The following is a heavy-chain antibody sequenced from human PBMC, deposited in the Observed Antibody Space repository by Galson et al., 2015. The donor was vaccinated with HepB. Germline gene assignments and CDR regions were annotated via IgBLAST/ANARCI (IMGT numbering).Heavy chain of an antibody. CDR1: GYSFASYW. J-gene: IGHJ2*01. Sequence: QSGAEVKKPGESLRISCKGSGYSFASYWINWVRQMPGKGLEWMGRIDPSDSYTNYGPSFQGHVTFSVDKSINTAFLQWSTLKASDTAMYYCARQAVTTSFYYYFDLGGRGTPVPVSS. V-gene: IGHV5-10-1*01. CDR2: IDPSDSYT. CDR3: ARQAVTTSFYYYFDL. D-gene: IGHD4-17*01.